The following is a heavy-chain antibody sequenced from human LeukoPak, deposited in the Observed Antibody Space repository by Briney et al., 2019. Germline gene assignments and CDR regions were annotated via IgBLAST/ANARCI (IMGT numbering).Heavy chain of an antibody. CDR3: AELGITMIGGV. CDR1: GFTFDDYG. D-gene: IGHD3-10*02. Sequence: GGSLRLSCATSGFTFDDYGMSWVRQAPGKGLEWVSGINWNGGSTGYADSVKGRFTISRDNAKNSLYLQMNSLRAEDTAVYYCAELGITMIGGVWGKGTTVTISS. V-gene: IGHV3-20*04. J-gene: IGHJ6*04. CDR2: INWNGGST.